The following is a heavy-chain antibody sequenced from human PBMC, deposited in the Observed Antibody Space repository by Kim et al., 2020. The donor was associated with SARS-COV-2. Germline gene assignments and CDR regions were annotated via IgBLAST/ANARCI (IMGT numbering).Heavy chain of an antibody. D-gene: IGHD3-16*02. Sequence: YADSVKGRFTISRGNAKNTLYLQMNSLRAEDTAVYYCAKPWGSYHAHFDYWGQGTLVTVSS. J-gene: IGHJ4*02. V-gene: IGHV3-23*01. CDR3: AKPWGSYHAHFDY.